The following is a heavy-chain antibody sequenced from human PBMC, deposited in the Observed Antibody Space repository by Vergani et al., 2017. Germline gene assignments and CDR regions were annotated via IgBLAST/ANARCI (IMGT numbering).Heavy chain of an antibody. CDR3: ARAVSTTVGDPPGY. CDR2: IGTAGDT. CDR1: GFTFSSYD. J-gene: IGHJ4*02. D-gene: IGHD4-23*01. V-gene: IGHV3-13*01. Sequence: VQLVQSGAEVKKPGASVKVSCKASGFTFSSYDMHWVRQATGKGLEWVSAIGTAGDTYYPGSVKGRFTISRENAKNSLYLQMNSLRAGDTAIYYCARAVSTTVGDPPGYWGQGTLVTVSS.